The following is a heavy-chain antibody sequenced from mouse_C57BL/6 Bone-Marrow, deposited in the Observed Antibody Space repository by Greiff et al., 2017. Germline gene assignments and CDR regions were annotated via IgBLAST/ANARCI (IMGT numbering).Heavy chain of an antibody. V-gene: IGHV3-1*01. CDR1: GYSITSGYD. J-gene: IGHJ4*01. Sequence: EVKLMESGPGMVKPSQSLSLTCTVTGYSITSGYDWHWIRHFPGNKLEWMGNIRYSGSTNYNPSLKSRISFTHDTSKNHFFMKLNSVTTEDTATYYCARDDYDAMDYWGQGTSVTVSS. CDR2: IRYSGST. CDR3: ARDDYDAMDY.